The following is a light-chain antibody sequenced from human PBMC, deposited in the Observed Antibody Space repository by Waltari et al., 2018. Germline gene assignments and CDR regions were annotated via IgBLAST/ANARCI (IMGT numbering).Light chain of an antibody. J-gene: IGLJ7*01. CDR1: SSNIGNNY. CDR3: GTWDSSLSGAV. V-gene: IGLV1-51*02. CDR2: ENT. Sequence: QSVLTQPPSVSAAPGQRVTIPCSGGSSNIGNNYVSWYRQFPGIAPKPPIYENTERPPCSPGRFSGSRSGTSATLDITGLQAGDDADYYCGTWDSSLSGAVFGGGTHLTVL.